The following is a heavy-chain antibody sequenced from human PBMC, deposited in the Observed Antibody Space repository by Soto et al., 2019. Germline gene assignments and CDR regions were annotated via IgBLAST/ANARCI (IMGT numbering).Heavy chain of an antibody. Sequence: ASVKVSCKASGYTFASYGISWVRQAPGQGLEWMGWISAYNGNTNYAQKLQGRVTMTTDTSTSTAYMELRSLRSDDTAVYYCARDGDSGGYFYYYGMDVWGQGATVTVSS. D-gene: IGHD3-22*01. CDR2: ISAYNGNT. J-gene: IGHJ6*02. CDR1: GYTFASYG. CDR3: ARDGDSGGYFYYYGMDV. V-gene: IGHV1-18*04.